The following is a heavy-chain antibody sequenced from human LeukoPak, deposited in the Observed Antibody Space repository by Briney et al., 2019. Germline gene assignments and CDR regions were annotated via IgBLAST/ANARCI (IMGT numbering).Heavy chain of an antibody. CDR1: GYTFTSYG. CDR3: ARAPGLEPVTRVDY. V-gene: IGHV1-18*01. Sequence: ASVKVSCKASGYTFTSYGISWVRQAPGQGLEWMGWISDYNGNTNYAQKLQGRVTMTTDTSTSTAYMELRSLRSDDTAVYYCARAPGLEPVTRVDYWGQGTLVTVSS. CDR2: ISDYNGNT. D-gene: IGHD1-1*01. J-gene: IGHJ4*02.